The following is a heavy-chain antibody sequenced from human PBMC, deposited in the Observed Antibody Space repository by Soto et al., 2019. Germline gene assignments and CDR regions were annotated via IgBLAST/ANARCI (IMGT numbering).Heavy chain of an antibody. CDR1: GGSISSGGYS. Sequence: SETLSLTCAVSGGSISSGGYSWSWIRQPPGKGLEWIGYIYHSGSTYYNPSLKSRVTISVDRSKNQFSLKLSSVTAADTAVYYCAGVSGSHSYGMDFWGQGITVTVSS. CDR2: IYHSGST. J-gene: IGHJ6*02. CDR3: AGVSGSHSYGMDF. V-gene: IGHV4-30-2*01. D-gene: IGHD1-26*01.